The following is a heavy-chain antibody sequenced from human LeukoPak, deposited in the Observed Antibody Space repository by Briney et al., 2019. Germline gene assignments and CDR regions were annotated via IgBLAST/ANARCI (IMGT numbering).Heavy chain of an antibody. CDR1: GDSVSSNSAA. J-gene: IGHJ3*02. CDR2: TYYRSKWYN. D-gene: IGHD5-24*01. V-gene: IGHV6-1*01. Sequence: SQTLSLTCAISGDSVSSNSAAWNWIRQPPLRGLEWLGRTYYRSKWYNDYAVFVKSRITINPDTSKNQFSLQLNSVTPEDTAVYYCVRDVDGWDAFDIWGQGTMVTVSS. CDR3: VRDVDGWDAFDI.